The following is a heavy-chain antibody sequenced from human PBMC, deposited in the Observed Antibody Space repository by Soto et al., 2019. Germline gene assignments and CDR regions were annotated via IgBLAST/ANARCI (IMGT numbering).Heavy chain of an antibody. V-gene: IGHV3-48*01. CDR1: GFTFSSYS. CDR3: ARAPTFTIFGVVIYYFDY. J-gene: IGHJ4*02. D-gene: IGHD3-3*01. CDR2: ISSSSSTI. Sequence: GGSLRLSCAASGFTFSSYSMNWVRQAPGKGLEWVSYISSSSSTIYYADSVKGRFTISRDNAKNSLYLQMNSLRAEDTAVYYCARAPTFTIFGVVIYYFDYWGQGTLVTVSS.